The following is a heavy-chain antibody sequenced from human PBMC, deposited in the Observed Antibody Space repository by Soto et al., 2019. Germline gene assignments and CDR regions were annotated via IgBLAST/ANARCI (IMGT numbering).Heavy chain of an antibody. CDR2: IIPIFGTA. J-gene: IGHJ6*02. V-gene: IGHV1-69*01. Sequence: QVQRVQSEAEVKKPGSSVKVSCKASGGTFSSYAISWVRQAPGQGLEWMGGIIPIFGTANYAQKFQGRVTINADESTSTAYMELSSLRSEDTAVYYCARARDPVLWFGEGLRYRYYYYGMDVWGQRTTVTVSS. CDR1: GGTFSSYA. D-gene: IGHD3-10*01. CDR3: ARARDPVLWFGEGLRYRYYYYGMDV.